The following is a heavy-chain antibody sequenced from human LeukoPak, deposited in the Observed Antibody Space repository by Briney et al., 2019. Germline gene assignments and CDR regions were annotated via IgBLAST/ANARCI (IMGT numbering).Heavy chain of an antibody. D-gene: IGHD3-22*01. CDR3: AKDLTSGYFDY. J-gene: IGHJ4*02. Sequence: GGSLRLSCAASGFTFSSYGMHWVRQAPGKGPEWVAVISYDGSNKYYADSVKGRFTISRDNSKNTLYLQMNSLRAEDTAVYYCAKDLTSGYFDYWGQGTLVTVSS. CDR1: GFTFSSYG. CDR2: ISYDGSNK. V-gene: IGHV3-30*18.